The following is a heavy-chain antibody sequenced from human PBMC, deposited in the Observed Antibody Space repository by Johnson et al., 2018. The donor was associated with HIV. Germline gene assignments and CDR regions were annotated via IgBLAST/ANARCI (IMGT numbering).Heavy chain of an antibody. V-gene: IGHV3-30*04. CDR1: GFTFSSYA. Sequence: QVQLLESGGGVVQPGRSLRLSCAASGFTFSSYAMHWVRQAPGKGLEWVALISYDGSNKYYADSVKGRFTISRDNSKNTLYLQVNSLSDEDTAVYYCAREKPGTPRDAFDIWGQGTMVTVSS. CDR3: AREKPGTPRDAFDI. J-gene: IGHJ3*02. CDR2: ISYDGSNK.